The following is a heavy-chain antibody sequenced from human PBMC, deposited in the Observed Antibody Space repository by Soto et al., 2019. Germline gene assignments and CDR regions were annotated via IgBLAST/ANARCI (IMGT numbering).Heavy chain of an antibody. Sequence: QVQMVQSGAEVKEPGASVKVSCKASGYIFTKYPIAWVRQAPGQGLEWMGNHDNTNYGQNCQGRLILTTDTSSSRSYMALRGLRSDDTSVDYCAKVMVSPAGINECVWFDPWGQGRLVSVSS. CDR1: GYIFTKYP. J-gene: IGHJ5*02. V-gene: IGHV1-18*01. CDR3: AKVMVSPAGINECVWFDP. D-gene: IGHD2-2*01. CDR2: NHDNT.